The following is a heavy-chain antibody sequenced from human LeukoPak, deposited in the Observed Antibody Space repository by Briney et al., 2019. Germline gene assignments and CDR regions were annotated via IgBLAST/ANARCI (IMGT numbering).Heavy chain of an antibody. D-gene: IGHD3-10*01. CDR2: ITGGGGSST. J-gene: IGHJ4*02. V-gene: IGHV3-23*01. Sequence: GGPLRLSCAASGFTFSSSTMTWVRQAPGKGLEWVSSITGGGGSSTYHADSVKGRFTISRDNSKDTLFLQMNSLRAEDTAVYYCAITGVRDFDSWGQGTLVTVSS. CDR1: GFTFSSST. CDR3: AITGVRDFDS.